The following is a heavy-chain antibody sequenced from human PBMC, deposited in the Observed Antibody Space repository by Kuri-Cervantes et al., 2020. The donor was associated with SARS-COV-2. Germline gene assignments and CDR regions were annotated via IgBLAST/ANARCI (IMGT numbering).Heavy chain of an antibody. CDR3: ARASVVPAAYPTFDY. V-gene: IGHV3-74*01. CDR1: GFTFSSYE. J-gene: IGHJ4*02. CDR2: INSDGSST. Sequence: GESLKISCAASGFTFSSYEMNWVRQAPGKGLVWVSRINSDGSSTSYADSVKGRFTISRDNAKNTLYLQMNSLRAEDTAVYYCARASVVPAAYPTFDYWGQGTLVTVSS. D-gene: IGHD2-2*01.